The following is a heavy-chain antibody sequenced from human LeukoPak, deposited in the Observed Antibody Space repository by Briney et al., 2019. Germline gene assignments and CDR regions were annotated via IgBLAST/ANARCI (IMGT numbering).Heavy chain of an antibody. CDR3: ARGDSIAAAGSFDP. V-gene: IGHV4-4*02. Sequence: PSETLSLTCAVSGDSVNNTNWWTWVRQSPGKGLEWIGEIFHSGVTNYNPSLKSRAVISLEKSKNQFSLKLTSVTAADTVVYYCARGDSIAAAGSFDPWGQGTLVTVSS. CDR2: IFHSGVT. D-gene: IGHD6-13*01. CDR1: GDSVNNTNW. J-gene: IGHJ5*02.